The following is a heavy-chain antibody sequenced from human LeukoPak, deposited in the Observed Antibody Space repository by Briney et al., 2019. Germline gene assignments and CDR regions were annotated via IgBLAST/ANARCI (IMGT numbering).Heavy chain of an antibody. CDR3: AKGSCSGGSCYSLSFIY. J-gene: IGHJ4*02. Sequence: PGGSLTLSCAASGFTFNSYPMSWLRQAPGKGLEWVSAISGSGGSTYYADPVKGRFTIYRDNSKNTMYLQMNSLRAEDTAVYYCAKGSCSGGSCYSLSFIYWGQGTLVTVSS. D-gene: IGHD2-15*01. CDR2: ISGSGGST. V-gene: IGHV3-23*01. CDR1: GFTFNSYP.